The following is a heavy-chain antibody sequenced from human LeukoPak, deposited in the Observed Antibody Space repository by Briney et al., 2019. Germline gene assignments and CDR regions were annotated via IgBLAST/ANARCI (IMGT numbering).Heavy chain of an antibody. V-gene: IGHV1-2*02. Sequence: ASVKVSCMASGYTFTHYYMHWVRQAPGQGFEWMGWINPYTGDTDYAQKFQGRVTLTRDKSITTVYMDLRSLRCDDTAVYYWAREGNFPWGRGALVSVSS. J-gene: IGHJ2*01. CDR1: GYTFTHYY. CDR3: AREGNFP. D-gene: IGHD3-3*01. CDR2: INPYTGDT.